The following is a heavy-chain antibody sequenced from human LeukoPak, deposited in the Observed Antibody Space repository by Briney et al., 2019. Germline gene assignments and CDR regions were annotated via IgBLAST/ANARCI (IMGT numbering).Heavy chain of an antibody. CDR1: GGSISSYY. D-gene: IGHD1-1*01. CDR2: IYYSGST. Sequence: SETLSLTCTVSGGSISSYYWSWIRQPPGKGLEWIGYIYYSGSTNYNPSLKCRVTISVDTSKNQFSLKLSSVTAADTAVYYCASHPPGTWGQGTLVTVSS. CDR3: ASHPPGT. V-gene: IGHV4-59*01. J-gene: IGHJ4*02.